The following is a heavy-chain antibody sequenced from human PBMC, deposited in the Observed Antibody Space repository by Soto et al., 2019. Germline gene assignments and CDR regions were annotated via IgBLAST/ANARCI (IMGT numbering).Heavy chain of an antibody. CDR1: GFTFSNAW. CDR2: IKSKTDGGTT. D-gene: IGHD6-19*01. Sequence: EVQLVESGGGLVKPGGSLRLSCAASGFTFSNAWMNWVRQAPGKGREWVGRIKSKTDGGTTDYAAPVKGRFTISRDDSKTTLYLPMNSLKTEDTAVYYCTTDSGYSRGWYLKDYWYFDLWGRGTLVTVSS. CDR3: TTDSGYSRGWYLKDYWYFDL. V-gene: IGHV3-15*07. J-gene: IGHJ2*01.